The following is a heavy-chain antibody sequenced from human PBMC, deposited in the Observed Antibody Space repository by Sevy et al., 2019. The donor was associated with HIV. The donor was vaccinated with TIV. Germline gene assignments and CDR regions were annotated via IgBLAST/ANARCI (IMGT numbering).Heavy chain of an antibody. V-gene: IGHV3-21*01. J-gene: IGHJ3*02. CDR3: ARANLDSSGSYDAFDI. CDR2: IGISSSYI. CDR1: GFTFITYT. Sequence: GESLKISCAASGFTFITYTMNWVRQAPGKGLEWVSSIGISSSYIYYAYSVKGRFTISRDNAKNSLYLQMNRLRAEDMAVYYCARANLDSSGSYDAFDIWGQGTMVTVSS. D-gene: IGHD3-22*01.